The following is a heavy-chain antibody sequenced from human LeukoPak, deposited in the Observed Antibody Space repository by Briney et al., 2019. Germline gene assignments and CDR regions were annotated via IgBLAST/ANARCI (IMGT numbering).Heavy chain of an antibody. Sequence: SETLSLTCSVSGGSINNYYWSWIRQTPGKGLEWIGHIYYSGSTNYNPSLKSRVTISVDTSKNEFSLKLSYVTAADTAVYYCARSAWMRWFDPWGLGTLVTVSS. CDR3: ARSAWMRWFDP. CDR2: IYYSGST. V-gene: IGHV4-59*08. CDR1: GGSINNYY. D-gene: IGHD1-1*01. J-gene: IGHJ5*02.